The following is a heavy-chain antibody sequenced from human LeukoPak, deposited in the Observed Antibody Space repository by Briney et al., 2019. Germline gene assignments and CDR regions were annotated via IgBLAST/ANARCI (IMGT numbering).Heavy chain of an antibody. D-gene: IGHD1-26*01. CDR1: GFTFSGYA. V-gene: IGHV3-23*01. J-gene: IGHJ4*02. CDR3: ATDWRELPD. Sequence: GGSLRLSCAASGFTFSGYAMSWVRQAPGKGLEWVSAISGSGGSTYYADSVKGRFTISRDNSKNTLFLQLNSLRAEDTAVYYCATDWRELPDWGQGTLVTVSS. CDR2: ISGSGGST.